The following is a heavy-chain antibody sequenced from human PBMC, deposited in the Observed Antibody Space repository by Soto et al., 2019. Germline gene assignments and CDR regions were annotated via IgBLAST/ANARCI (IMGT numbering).Heavy chain of an antibody. V-gene: IGHV3-23*01. CDR2: ISGSGGDT. CDR1: EFIFSSYA. CDR3: ARAWQGDY. J-gene: IGHJ4*02. Sequence: EVQLLESGGGLVQPGGSLRLSCAASEFIFSSYAMNWVRQAPGKGLEWVSAISGSGGDTYYAASVKGRFSISRDNSKNTLYLQMYSLRAEDTAIYYCARAWQGDYWGQRTLVTVSS.